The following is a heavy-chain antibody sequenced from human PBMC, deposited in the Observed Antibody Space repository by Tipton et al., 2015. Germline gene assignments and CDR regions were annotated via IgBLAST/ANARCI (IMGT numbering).Heavy chain of an antibody. D-gene: IGHD2-2*01. CDR1: RGSISRYF. J-gene: IGHJ6*02. CDR3: ARRGIIVEPATMTYYYGMDV. V-gene: IGHV4-59*01. Sequence: TLSLTCTATRGSISRYFWGWIRQSPGKGLEYIGSINQNGSTVNNPSLMSRVAMSMETSKKQFSLKLTSVTAADTAVYYCARRGIIVEPATMTYYYGMDVWGQGTTVTVSS. CDR2: INQNGST.